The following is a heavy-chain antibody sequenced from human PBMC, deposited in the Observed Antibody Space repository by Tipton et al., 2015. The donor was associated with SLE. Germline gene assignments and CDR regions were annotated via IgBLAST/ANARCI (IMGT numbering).Heavy chain of an antibody. CDR2: IIPIFGTV. Sequence: QSGPEVKKPGASVKVSCKASGYTFTGYYLHWVRQAPGQGLEWMGGIIPIFGTVYYAQKFQGRVTITTDESTSTVYMELSSLRSEDTAVYYCARDKSDNYYDSSGLSFDIWGQGTVVTVSS. CDR1: GYTFTGYY. CDR3: ARDKSDNYYDSSGLSFDI. D-gene: IGHD3-22*01. J-gene: IGHJ3*02. V-gene: IGHV1-69*05.